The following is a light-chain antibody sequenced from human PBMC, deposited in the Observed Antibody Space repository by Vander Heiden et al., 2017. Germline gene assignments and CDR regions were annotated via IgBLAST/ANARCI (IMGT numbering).Light chain of an antibody. V-gene: IGKV1-39*01. Sequence: DIQMTQSPSSLSASVGDRVTITCRASQSISSYLNWYQQKPGKAPKLLIYAASSLQSGVPSRFCGSGSGTDFTLTISSLQPEDFATYYCQQSYSTPFTFGPWTQVDIK. CDR1: QSISSY. CDR2: AAS. J-gene: IGKJ3*01. CDR3: QQSYSTPFT.